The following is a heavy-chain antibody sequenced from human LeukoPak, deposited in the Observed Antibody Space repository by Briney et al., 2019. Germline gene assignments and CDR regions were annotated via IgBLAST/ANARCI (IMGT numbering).Heavy chain of an antibody. CDR1: GFTFSNYW. J-gene: IGHJ4*02. V-gene: IGHV3-7*01. D-gene: IGHD3-9*01. CDR2: IKQDGSEK. CDR3: ARRITIFYYFDY. Sequence: PGGSLRLSCAASGFTFSNYWMSWVRQAPGRGLEWVANIKQDGSEKYYVDSVKGRFTISRDNAKNSLYLQMNSLRAEDTAVYYCARRITIFYYFDYWGQGTLVTVSS.